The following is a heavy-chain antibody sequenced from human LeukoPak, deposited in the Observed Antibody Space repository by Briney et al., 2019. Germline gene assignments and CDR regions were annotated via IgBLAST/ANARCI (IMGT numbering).Heavy chain of an antibody. CDR1: GFTFSSYS. J-gene: IGHJ6*03. Sequence: GGSLRLSCAASGFTFSSYSMNRVRQAPGKGLEWVSYISSSSSTIYYADSVKGRFTISRDNAKNSLYLQMNSLRAEDTAVYYCARAHNWNYVQYYYYYMDVWGKGTTVTVSS. CDR3: ARAHNWNYVQYYYYYMDV. CDR2: ISSSSSTI. V-gene: IGHV3-48*04. D-gene: IGHD1-7*01.